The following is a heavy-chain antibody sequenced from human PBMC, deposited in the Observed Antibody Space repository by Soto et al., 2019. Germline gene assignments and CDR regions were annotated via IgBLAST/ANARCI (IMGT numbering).Heavy chain of an antibody. D-gene: IGHD6-19*01. CDR3: ARDSSGWGIDY. Sequence: GGSLRLSCAASGFTVSSNYMSWVRQAPGKGLEWVSTIYSGDSTYYADSVKGRFTISRDSSENTLYLQMNSLRAEDMAVYYCARDSSGWGIDYWGQGTLVTVSS. CDR1: GFTVSSNY. CDR2: IYSGDST. V-gene: IGHV3-66*01. J-gene: IGHJ4*02.